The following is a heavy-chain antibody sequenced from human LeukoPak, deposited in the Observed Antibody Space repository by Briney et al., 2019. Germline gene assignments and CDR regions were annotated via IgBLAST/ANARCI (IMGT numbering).Heavy chain of an antibody. V-gene: IGHV1-69*05. Sequence: SVKVSCKASGGTFSSYAISWVRQAPGQGLEWMGGIIPIFGTANYAQKFQGRVTITTDESTSTAYMELSSLRSEDTAVYYCARVNGGYSYGFDYWGQGTLVTVSS. CDR1: GGTFSSYA. CDR2: IIPIFGTA. J-gene: IGHJ4*02. CDR3: ARVNGGYSYGFDY. D-gene: IGHD5-18*01.